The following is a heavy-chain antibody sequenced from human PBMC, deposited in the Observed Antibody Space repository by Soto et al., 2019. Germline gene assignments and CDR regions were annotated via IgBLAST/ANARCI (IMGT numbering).Heavy chain of an antibody. Sequence: PGGSLRLSCEASGFTFNNYWMSWVRQAPGKGLEWVANINEDGSEKNYVDSVKGRFTISRDNAENSLYLQMSRLRGDDAAVYYCAKVPTGTILSGYYGMDVWGQGTTVTVSS. CDR1: GFTFNNYW. J-gene: IGHJ6*02. D-gene: IGHD1-1*01. V-gene: IGHV3-7*01. CDR2: INEDGSEK. CDR3: AKVPTGTILSGYYGMDV.